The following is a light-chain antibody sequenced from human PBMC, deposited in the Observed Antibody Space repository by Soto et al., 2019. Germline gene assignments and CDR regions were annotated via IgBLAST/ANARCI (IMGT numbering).Light chain of an antibody. CDR3: AAWDDSLKGWV. J-gene: IGLJ3*02. CDR1: SSNIGSNA. Sequence: QSVLTQPPSVSEAPRQRVTISCSGSSSNIGSNAVNWYQQLPGKAPKLLIYYDDLLPSGVSDRFSGSKSGTSASLAISGLQSEDEAHYFCAAWDDSLKGWVFGGGTKLTAL. V-gene: IGLV1-36*01. CDR2: YDD.